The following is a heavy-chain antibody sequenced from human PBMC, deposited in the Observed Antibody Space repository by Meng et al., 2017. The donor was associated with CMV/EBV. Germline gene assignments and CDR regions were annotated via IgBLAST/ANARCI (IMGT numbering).Heavy chain of an antibody. CDR2: IIPVFETA. D-gene: IGHD1-26*01. Sequence: QFQVVESGVEAKYAWPSGKVSCKASGGTFSTFAISWVRQAPGEGLEWIGGIIPVFETANYAERFQDRVTITADDSTTTAYMELSSLRADDTALYFCARGGDSWYSDYWGQGTLVTVSS. CDR1: GGTFSTFA. J-gene: IGHJ4*02. V-gene: IGHV1-69*12. CDR3: ARGGDSWYSDY.